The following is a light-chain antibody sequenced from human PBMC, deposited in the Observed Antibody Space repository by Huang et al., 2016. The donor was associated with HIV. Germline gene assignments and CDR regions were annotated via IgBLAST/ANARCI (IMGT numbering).Light chain of an antibody. V-gene: IGKV4-1*01. CDR3: QQYYSLPLT. Sequence: DIVMTQSPDSLAVSLGERATINCKSSQSVLYSSNNKNYLAWYQQEPGQPPKLLIYWASTRESGVPYRFSGSGSGTDYTLTISNLQAEDVAIYYCQQYYSLPLTCGGGTKVGIK. CDR2: WAS. CDR1: QSVLYSSNNKNY. J-gene: IGKJ4*01.